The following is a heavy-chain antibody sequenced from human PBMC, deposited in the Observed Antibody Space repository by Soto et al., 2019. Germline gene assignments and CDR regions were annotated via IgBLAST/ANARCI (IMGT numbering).Heavy chain of an antibody. CDR2: ISHSGTT. CDR3: ARASGGNSGWGHWSDP. D-gene: IGHD2-21*02. J-gene: IGHJ5*02. V-gene: IGHV4-38-2*01. Sequence: SETLSLTCAVSGYSISSGYYWGWIRQPPGRGLEWIGSISHSGTTYYNPSLRSRVTISIDTSNNQFSLKLSSVTAAATAVYYCARASGGNSGWGHWSDPWGQGTLVTVSS. CDR1: GYSISSGYY.